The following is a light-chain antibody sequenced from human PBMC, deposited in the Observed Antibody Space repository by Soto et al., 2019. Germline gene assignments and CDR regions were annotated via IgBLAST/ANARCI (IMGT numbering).Light chain of an antibody. CDR2: DAS. V-gene: IGKV1-5*01. Sequence: DIQMTQSPSTLSASVGDTVTITCRASQSISTWLVWYQHKPGEAPRLLIFDASNLESGVPSRFSGSGSGTDFTLTISSLQPDDFATYYCLQYNGNSGTFGQGTKV. CDR3: LQYNGNSGT. J-gene: IGKJ1*01. CDR1: QSISTW.